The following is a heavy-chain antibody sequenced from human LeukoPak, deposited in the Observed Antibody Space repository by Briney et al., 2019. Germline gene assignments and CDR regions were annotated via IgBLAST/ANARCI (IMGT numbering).Heavy chain of an antibody. V-gene: IGHV3-23*01. CDR2: VSDKGDAT. Sequence: PGGSLRLSCPASGFSFSNYAMSWVRRAPGKGLEWFSTVSDKGDATAHADSVKGRFTISRDNAKNTLSLLMNILRAEDTAAYYCARVGPLATRSAGHYYFDLWGRGTLVTVSS. CDR3: ARVGPLATRSAGHYYFDL. D-gene: IGHD3-10*01. J-gene: IGHJ2*01. CDR1: GFSFSNYA.